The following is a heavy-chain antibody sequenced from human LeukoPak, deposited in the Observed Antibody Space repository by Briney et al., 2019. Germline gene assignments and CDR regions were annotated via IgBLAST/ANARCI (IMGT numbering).Heavy chain of an antibody. Sequence: KPSETLSLTCTVSGGSISSGSYYWSWIRQPAGKGLEWIGRIYTSGSTNYNPSLKSRVTISVDTSKNQFSLKLSSVTAADTAVYYCAREGNGEGYYYYYYMDVWGKGTTVTVSS. CDR3: AREGNGEGYYYYYYMDV. D-gene: IGHD4-23*01. CDR1: GGSISSGSYY. CDR2: IYTSGST. J-gene: IGHJ6*03. V-gene: IGHV4-61*02.